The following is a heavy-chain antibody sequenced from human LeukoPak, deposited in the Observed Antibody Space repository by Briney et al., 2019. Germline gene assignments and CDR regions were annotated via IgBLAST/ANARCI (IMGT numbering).Heavy chain of an antibody. V-gene: IGHV1-69*02. Sequence: ASVKVSCKASGGTLSSYTISWVRQAPGQGLEWMGRIIPILGIANYAQKFQGRVTITAGKSTSTAYMELSSLRSEDTAVYYCARENSGSYYADWGQGTLVTVSS. CDR2: IIPILGIA. D-gene: IGHD1-26*01. CDR3: ARENSGSYYAD. CDR1: GGTLSSYT. J-gene: IGHJ4*02.